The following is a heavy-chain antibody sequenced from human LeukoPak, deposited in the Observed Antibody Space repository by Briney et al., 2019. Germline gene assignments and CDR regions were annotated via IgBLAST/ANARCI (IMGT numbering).Heavy chain of an antibody. CDR3: AKDRISDGVFDY. CDR2: ISGTGGST. CDR1: GFTFSSYA. J-gene: IGHJ4*02. V-gene: IGHV3-23*01. D-gene: IGHD2-21*01. Sequence: GGSLRLSCAASGFTFSSYAMSWVRQAPGKGLEWVSAISGTGGSTYSADSVKGRFTISRDNSKNTLYFQMNSLRAEDTAVYYCAKDRISDGVFDYWGQGTLVTVSS.